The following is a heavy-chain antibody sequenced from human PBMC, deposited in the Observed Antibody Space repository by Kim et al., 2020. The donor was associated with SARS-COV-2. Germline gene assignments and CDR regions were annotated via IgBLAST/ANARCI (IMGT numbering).Heavy chain of an antibody. J-gene: IGHJ4*02. Sequence: SVKGRVTISRDNAKNTLYLQMNSLRAEDTAVYYCAKYPAITMIVDGNFDYWGQGTLVTVSS. V-gene: IGHV3-23*01. CDR3: AKYPAITMIVDGNFDY. D-gene: IGHD3-22*01.